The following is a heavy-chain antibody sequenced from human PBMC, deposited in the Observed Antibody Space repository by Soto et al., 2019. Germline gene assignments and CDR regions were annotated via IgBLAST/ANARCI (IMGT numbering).Heavy chain of an antibody. Sequence: SETLSLTCTVSGGSISSGGYYWSWIRQHPGKGLEWIGYIYYSGSTYYNPSLKSRVTISVDTSKNQFSLKLSSVTAADTAVYYCARDSALVAARPPYYYYGMDVWGQGTTVTVSS. CDR3: ARDSALVAARPPYYYYGMDV. V-gene: IGHV4-31*03. D-gene: IGHD6-6*01. CDR1: GGSISSGGYY. J-gene: IGHJ6*02. CDR2: IYYSGST.